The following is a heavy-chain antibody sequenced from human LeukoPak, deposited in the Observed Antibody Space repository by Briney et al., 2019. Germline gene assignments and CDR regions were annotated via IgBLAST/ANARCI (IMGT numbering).Heavy chain of an antibody. V-gene: IGHV1-2*02. CDR2: INPNSGGT. J-gene: IGHJ4*02. Sequence: ASVKVSCKASGYTFTSYGISWVRQAPGQGLEWMGWINPNSGGTNYAQKFQGRVTMTRDTSITTAYMELSRLKSDDTAMYYCASCDFYGSGMAGFDYWGQGTLVTVSS. CDR1: GYTFTSYG. CDR3: ASCDFYGSGMAGFDY. D-gene: IGHD3-10*01.